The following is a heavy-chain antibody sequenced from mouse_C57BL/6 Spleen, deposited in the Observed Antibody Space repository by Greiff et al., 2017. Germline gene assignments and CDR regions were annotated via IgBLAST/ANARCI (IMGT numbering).Heavy chain of an antibody. CDR3: ARLTTVVDDAMDY. V-gene: IGHV5-17*01. CDR1: GFTFSDYG. Sequence: EVKVVESGGGLVKLGGALKPSCAASGFTFSDYGMHWFRQAPEKGLGWVAYISSGNSTIYYADTVKGRFAIPRANAQNTLFLQMTSLRAEDTAMYYCARLTTVVDDAMDYWGQGTSVTVSS. D-gene: IGHD1-1*01. J-gene: IGHJ4*01. CDR2: ISSGNSTI.